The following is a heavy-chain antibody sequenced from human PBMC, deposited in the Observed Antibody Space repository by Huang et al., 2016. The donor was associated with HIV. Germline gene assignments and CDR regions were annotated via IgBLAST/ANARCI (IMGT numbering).Heavy chain of an antibody. J-gene: IGHJ5*02. CDR3: AKIQYTIYGVAHHWFDP. Sequence: QVQLQESGPGLVKSSETLSLTCSVSGGPTTGYYWTWIRQPPGKGLEWIGYLYYSGGTKYNPSLKSRITISIDTSKNQFSLNLTSVTAADTAVYYCAKIQYTIYGVAHHWFDPWGQGTLVSVSS. D-gene: IGHD3-3*01. CDR1: GGPTTGYY. CDR2: LYYSGGT. V-gene: IGHV4-59*01.